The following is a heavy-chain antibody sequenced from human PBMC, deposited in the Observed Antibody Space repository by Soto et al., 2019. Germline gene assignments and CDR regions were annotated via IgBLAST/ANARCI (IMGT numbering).Heavy chain of an antibody. D-gene: IGHD6-6*01. CDR3: AREGQLVPQFDY. CDR2: IIPIRGIA. J-gene: IGHJ4*02. Sequence: QVQLVQSGAEVKKPGSSVKVSCKASGGTFSSYTISWVRQAPGQGLEWMGRIIPIRGIANYAQKFQGRVSITTDKSTSPAYMELSSLRAEDTAVYYCAREGQLVPQFDYWGQGTLFTVSS. V-gene: IGHV1-69*08. CDR1: GGTFSSYT.